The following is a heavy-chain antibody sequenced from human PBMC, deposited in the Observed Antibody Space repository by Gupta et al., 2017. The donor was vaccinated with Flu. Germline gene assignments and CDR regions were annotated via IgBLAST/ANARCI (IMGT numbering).Heavy chain of an antibody. CDR3: ATARQYYYGMDV. CDR2: VPFDGSHQ. Sequence: QVQLVESGGGEVQPGRSLRLSCAVYGITFSSYGMHWARQAPGKGLEWVAFVPFDGSHQHYADPVRGRFTISRDNSKNTLYLEMNSLRPADTAVYYCATARQYYYGMDVWGQGTTVTVSS. V-gene: IGHV3-30*03. CDR1: GITFSSYG. J-gene: IGHJ6*02.